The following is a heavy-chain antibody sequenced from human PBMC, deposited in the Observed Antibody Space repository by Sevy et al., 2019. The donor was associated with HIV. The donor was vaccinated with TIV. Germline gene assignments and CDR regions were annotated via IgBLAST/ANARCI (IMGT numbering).Heavy chain of an antibody. D-gene: IGHD6-13*01. Sequence: GGSLRLFCAASGFTFSGSAMQWVRQASGKGLEWVGRIRSKGNSYATAYAASVKGRFTISRDDSKNTVYLQMNSLKTEDTAVYYCTRGGARDSSSWYDYFDYWGQGTLVTVSS. CDR2: IRSKGNSYAT. V-gene: IGHV3-73*01. J-gene: IGHJ4*02. CDR1: GFTFSGSA. CDR3: TRGGARDSSSWYDYFDY.